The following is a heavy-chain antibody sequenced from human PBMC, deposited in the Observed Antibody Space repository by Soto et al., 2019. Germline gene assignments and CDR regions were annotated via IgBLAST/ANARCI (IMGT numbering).Heavy chain of an antibody. V-gene: IGHV2-70*04. CDR3: ARGIVAAGNRWFDP. J-gene: IGHJ5*02. D-gene: IGHD6-13*01. CDR1: GFSLSTSGMR. Sequence: SGPTLVNPTQTLTLTCTFSGFSLSTSGMRVSWIRQPPGKALEWLARIDWDDDKLYSTSLKTRLTISKDTSKNQVVLTMTNMDPVDTATYYCARGIVAAGNRWFDPWGQGTLVTVSS. CDR2: IDWDDDK.